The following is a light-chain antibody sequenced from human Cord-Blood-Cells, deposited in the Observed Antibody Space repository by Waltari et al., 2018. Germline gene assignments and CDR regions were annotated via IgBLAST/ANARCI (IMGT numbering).Light chain of an antibody. CDR2: GAS. CDR3: QQYNNWPPLT. CDR1: QSVSSN. J-gene: IGKJ4*01. V-gene: IGKV3-15*01. Sequence: ELVLTQPPATLSVSPGERATLSCRASQSVSSNVAWYQQKPGQAPRLLIYGASTRATGIPARFSGSGSGTEFTLTISSLQSEDFAVYYCQQYNNWPPLTFGGGTKVEIK.